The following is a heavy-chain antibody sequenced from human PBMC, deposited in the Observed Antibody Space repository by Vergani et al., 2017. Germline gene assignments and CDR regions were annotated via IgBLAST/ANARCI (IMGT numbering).Heavy chain of an antibody. Sequence: QVQLQESGPGLVKPPGTLSLTCAVSGGSITNSGFSWNWIRQPPGKGPEWIGYIFPSGNSDYNPSLKNRVSISLDKSKNQFSLWVNSVTAADTAVYFCARASLRALVGYYYYMHVWGKGKTVVVSS. CDR1: GGSITNSGFS. D-gene: IGHD3-16*02. CDR2: IFPSGNS. CDR3: ARASLRALVGYYYYMHV. V-gene: IGHV4-30-2*01. J-gene: IGHJ6*03.